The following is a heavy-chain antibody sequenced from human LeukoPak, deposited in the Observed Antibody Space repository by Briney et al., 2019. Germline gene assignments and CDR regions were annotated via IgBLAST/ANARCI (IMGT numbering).Heavy chain of an antibody. CDR3: ARAGIVVVIAHFDY. CDR1: GFTFSSYS. CDR2: ISSSSSTI. V-gene: IGHV3-48*01. Sequence: GGSLRLSCAASGFTFSSYSMNWVRQAPGKGLEWVSYISSSSSTIYYADFVKGRFTISRDNAKNSLYLQMNSLRAEDTAVYYCARAGIVVVIAHFDYWGQGTLVTVSS. D-gene: IGHD2-21*01. J-gene: IGHJ4*02.